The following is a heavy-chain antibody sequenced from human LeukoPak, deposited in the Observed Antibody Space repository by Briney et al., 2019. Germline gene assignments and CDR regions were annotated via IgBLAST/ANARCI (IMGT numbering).Heavy chain of an antibody. Sequence: PGGSLRLSCAASGFTFSSYAMHWVRQAPGKGLEWVAVISYDGSNKYYADSVKGRFTISRDNSKNTLYLQMYSLRAEDTAVYYCARGTVAGTDWGQGTLVTVSS. V-gene: IGHV3-30-3*01. CDR3: ARGTVAGTD. CDR1: GFTFSSYA. J-gene: IGHJ4*02. D-gene: IGHD6-19*01. CDR2: ISYDGSNK.